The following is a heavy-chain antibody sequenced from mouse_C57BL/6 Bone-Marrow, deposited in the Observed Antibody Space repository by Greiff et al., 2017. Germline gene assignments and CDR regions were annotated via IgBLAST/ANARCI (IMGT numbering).Heavy chain of an antibody. Sequence: QVQLKQPGAELVMPGASVKLSCKASGYTFTSYWMHWVKQRPGQGLEWIGEIDPSDSYTNYNQKFKGKSTLTVDKSSSTAYMQLSSLTSEDSAVYYCAREGIFAYWGQGTLVTVSA. V-gene: IGHV1-69*01. CDR2: IDPSDSYT. J-gene: IGHJ3*01. CDR1: GYTFTSYW. CDR3: AREGIFAY.